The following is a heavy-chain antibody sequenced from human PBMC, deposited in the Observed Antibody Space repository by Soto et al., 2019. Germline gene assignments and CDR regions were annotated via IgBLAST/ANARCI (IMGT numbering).Heavy chain of an antibody. D-gene: IGHD2-2*01. J-gene: IGHJ6*03. V-gene: IGHV4-39*01. CDR1: GGSISSSSYY. CDR2: IYYSGST. Sequence: PSETLSLTCTVSGGSISSSSYYWGWIRQPPGKGLEWIGSIYYSGSTYYNQSLKSRVTISVDTSKNQFSLKLSSVTAADTAVYYCARFNRGYCSSTSCYADYYYYMDVWGKGTTVTVSS. CDR3: ARFNRGYCSSTSCYADYYYYMDV.